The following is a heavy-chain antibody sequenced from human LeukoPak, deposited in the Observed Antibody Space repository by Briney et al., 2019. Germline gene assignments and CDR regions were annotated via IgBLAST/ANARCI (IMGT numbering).Heavy chain of an antibody. D-gene: IGHD2-2*01. J-gene: IGHJ6*03. Sequence: ASVKVSCKASGYTFTSYDINWVRQATGQGLEWMGWMNPNSGNTGYAQKFQGRVTITRNTSISTAYMELSSLRSEDTAVYYCARSPIFRQVPAAYDYYYYYMDVWGKGTTVTVSS. CDR3: ARSPIFRQVPAAYDYYYYYMDV. CDR1: GYTFTSYD. V-gene: IGHV1-8*03. CDR2: MNPNSGNT.